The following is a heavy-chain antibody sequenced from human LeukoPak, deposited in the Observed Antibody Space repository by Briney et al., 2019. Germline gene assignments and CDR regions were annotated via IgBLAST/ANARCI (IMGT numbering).Heavy chain of an antibody. V-gene: IGHV5-51*01. CDR1: GYSFSTYW. D-gene: IGHD1-26*01. Sequence: GESPKISCKGSGYSFSTYWIGWVRQMPGKGLEWMGIIYPGDSDTTYSPSFQGQVTISADKSINTAYLQWGSLKASDTAMYYCARRVVGVTTHYFDFWGQGTLVTVSS. CDR2: IYPGDSDT. CDR3: ARRVVGVTTHYFDF. J-gene: IGHJ4*02.